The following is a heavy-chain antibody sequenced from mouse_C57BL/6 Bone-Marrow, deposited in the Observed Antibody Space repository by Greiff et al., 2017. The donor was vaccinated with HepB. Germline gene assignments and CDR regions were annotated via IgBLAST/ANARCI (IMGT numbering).Heavy chain of an antibody. CDR1: GYTFTSYW. D-gene: IGHD1-1*01. J-gene: IGHJ2*01. CDR3: ARWDYYGSPFDY. CDR2: IDPSDSYT. V-gene: IGHV1-69*01. Sequence: QVQLQQPGAELVMPGASVKLSCKASGYTFTSYWLHWVKQRPGQGLEGIGEIDPSDSYTNYNQKFKGKSTLTVDKSSSTAYMQLSSLTSEDSAVYYCARWDYYGSPFDYWGEGTTLTVSS.